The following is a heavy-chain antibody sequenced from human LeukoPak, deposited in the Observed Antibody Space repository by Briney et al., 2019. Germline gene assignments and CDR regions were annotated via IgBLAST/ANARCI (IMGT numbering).Heavy chain of an antibody. CDR1: GYTFSGHY. J-gene: IGHJ6*02. Sequence: ASVKVSCKASGYTFSGHYIHWVRQAPGQGLEWMGWINPNSGGTKCAQKFQGRVTMIRDTSISTAYMELSWLRSDDTAVYYCASGTTFGMDYYYYAMDVWGQGTTVTVSS. D-gene: IGHD3-16*01. V-gene: IGHV1-2*02. CDR3: ASGTTFGMDYYYYAMDV. CDR2: INPNSGGT.